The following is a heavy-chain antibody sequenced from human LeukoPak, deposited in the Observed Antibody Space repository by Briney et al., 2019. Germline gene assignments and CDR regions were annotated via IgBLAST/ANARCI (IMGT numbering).Heavy chain of an antibody. D-gene: IGHD4-17*01. Sequence: GGSLRLSCAASGFTFSSYAMSWVRQAPGKGLEWVSYISSSSTIYYADSVKGRFTISRDNAKNSLYLQMNSLRAEDTAVYYCARDFYGDYSFDYWGQGTLVTVSS. CDR3: ARDFYGDYSFDY. CDR2: ISSSSTI. CDR1: GFTFSSYA. J-gene: IGHJ4*02. V-gene: IGHV3-48*01.